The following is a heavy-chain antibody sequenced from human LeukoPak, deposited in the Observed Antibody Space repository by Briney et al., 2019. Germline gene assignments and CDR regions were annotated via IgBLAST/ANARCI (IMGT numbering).Heavy chain of an antibody. J-gene: IGHJ4*02. Sequence: PGGSLRLSCAASGFTFSSYSMNWVRQAPGKGLEWVSSISSSSSYIYYADSVKGRFTISRDNAKNSLYLQMNSLRAEDTAVYYCARDRYYDILTGTATPDYWGQGTLVTVSS. CDR2: ISSSSSYI. CDR1: GFTFSSYS. CDR3: ARDRYYDILTGTATPDY. D-gene: IGHD3-9*01. V-gene: IGHV3-21*04.